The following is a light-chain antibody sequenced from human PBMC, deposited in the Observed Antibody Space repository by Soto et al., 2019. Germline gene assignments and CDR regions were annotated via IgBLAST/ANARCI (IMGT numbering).Light chain of an antibody. CDR1: SGHGSYI. V-gene: IGLV4-60*02. CDR3: ETWDSNTHV. J-gene: IGLJ1*01. Sequence: QSVLTQSSSASASLGSSVKLTCTLSSGHGSYIIAWHQQQPGKAPRYLMKLEGRGNYNQGSGVPDRFSGSSSGADRYLTISNLQFEDEADYYCETWDSNTHVFGTGTKLTVL. CDR2: LEGRGNY.